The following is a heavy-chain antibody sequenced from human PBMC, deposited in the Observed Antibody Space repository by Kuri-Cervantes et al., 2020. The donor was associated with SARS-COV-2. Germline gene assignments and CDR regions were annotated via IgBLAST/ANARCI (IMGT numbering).Heavy chain of an antibody. D-gene: IGHD6-6*01. CDR3: ANVGIAARLGFGY. Sequence: LSLTCAASGFTFSNAWMSWVRQAPGKGLEWVSSISSSSSYIYYADSVKGRFTISRDNSKNTLYLQMNSLRAEDTAVYYCANVGIAARLGFGYWGQGNLVNVSS. V-gene: IGHV3-21*04. CDR2: ISSSSSYI. J-gene: IGHJ4*02. CDR1: GFTFSNAW.